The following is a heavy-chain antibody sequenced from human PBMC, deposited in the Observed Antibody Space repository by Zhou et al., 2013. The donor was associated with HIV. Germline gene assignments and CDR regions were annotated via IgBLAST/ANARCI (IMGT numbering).Heavy chain of an antibody. CDR1: GYTFTGYY. CDR2: ISAYNGNR. V-gene: IGHV1-18*04. D-gene: IGHD2-21*02. Sequence: QVQLVQSGAEVKKPGASVKVSCKASGYTFTGYYMHWVRQAPGQGLEWMGWISAYNGNRHYAQKHQVRFTMTTDTSTSTAYMELRSLTSDDTAVYYCARWAVAVTAHNYGMDVWGQGTTVTVSS. J-gene: IGHJ6*02. CDR3: ARWAVAVTAHNYGMDV.